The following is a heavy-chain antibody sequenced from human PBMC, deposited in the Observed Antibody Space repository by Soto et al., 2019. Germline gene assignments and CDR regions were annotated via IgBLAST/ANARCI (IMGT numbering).Heavy chain of an antibody. CDR1: GYTFTNNF. V-gene: IGHV1-46*01. CDR2: INPTATSL. D-gene: IGHD2-21*01. J-gene: IGHJ5*02. Sequence: QVRLVQSGGEVKKPGASVKLSCKASGYTFTNNFIHWVRQAPGQGLEWVGVINPTATSLTYAHKFQGRITLTTDTSTATVYMELSSLRSDDTATYDCARDFSREDLCWWFDPWGKGSLVIVSS. CDR3: ARDFSREDLCWWFDP.